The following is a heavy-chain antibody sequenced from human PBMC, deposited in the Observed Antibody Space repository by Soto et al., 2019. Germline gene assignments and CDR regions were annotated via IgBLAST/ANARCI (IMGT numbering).Heavy chain of an antibody. D-gene: IGHD6-6*01. CDR1: GFTFSSYW. Sequence: EVDLVESGGGLVQPGGSLRLCCVASGFTFSSYWMSWVRQAPGKGLEWVANMNPDGSERLFLESVKGRFTISRDNGRNSVYLQMDSLRAEDTAVYYCARGTMAAPGKDYWGQGTLVTVSS. V-gene: IGHV3-7*01. J-gene: IGHJ4*02. CDR3: ARGTMAAPGKDY. CDR2: MNPDGSER.